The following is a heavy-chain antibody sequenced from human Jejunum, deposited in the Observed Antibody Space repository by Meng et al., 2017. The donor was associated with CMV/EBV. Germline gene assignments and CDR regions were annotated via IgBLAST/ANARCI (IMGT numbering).Heavy chain of an antibody. CDR2: MYFSGIA. J-gene: IGHJ4*02. CDR3: ARDLTNKWFYY. CDR1: GCPVSGGSHS. Sequence: RPSESHPRPVGPAESLPPACPASGCPVSGGSHSCAWFRQGPEKRLEWIGSMYFSGIADYNPSLKSRVTISLHATQKQFSLRLTSVTAVDSAVYFCARDLTNKWFYYWGQGTLVTVSS. V-gene: IGHV4-39*07. D-gene: IGHD1-26*01.